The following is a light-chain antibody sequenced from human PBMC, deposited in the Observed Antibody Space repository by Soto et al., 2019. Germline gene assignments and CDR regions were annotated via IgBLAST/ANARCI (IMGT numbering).Light chain of an antibody. CDR3: QQYNSYPLT. V-gene: IGKV1-5*03. J-gene: IGKJ4*01. CDR1: QSISSW. CDR2: KAS. Sequence: DIQMTQSPSTLSASVEDIVTITCRASQSISSWLAWYQQKPGKAPKLLIYKASSLESGVPSRFSGSGSGTEFTLTISSLQPDDFATYYCQQYNSYPLTVGGGTKV.